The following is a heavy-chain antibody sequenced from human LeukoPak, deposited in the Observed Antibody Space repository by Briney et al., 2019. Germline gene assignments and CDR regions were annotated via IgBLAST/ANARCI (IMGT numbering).Heavy chain of an antibody. V-gene: IGHV3-21*04. CDR3: ARDRYYGGNVRKYFDY. J-gene: IGHJ4*02. Sequence: GGSLRLSCAASGFTFSSYSMNWVRQAPGKGLEWVSSISSSSSYIYYADSVKGRFTISRDNAKNSLYLQMNSLRAEDTAVYYCARDRYYGGNVRKYFDYWGQGTLVTVSS. CDR1: GFTFSSYS. CDR2: ISSSSSYI. D-gene: IGHD4-23*01.